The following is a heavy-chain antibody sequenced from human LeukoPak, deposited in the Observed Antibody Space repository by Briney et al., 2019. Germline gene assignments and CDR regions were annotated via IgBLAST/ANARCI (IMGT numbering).Heavy chain of an antibody. CDR1: GYSFTSYW. CDR2: IYPGDSDT. CDR3: ARHIYYGSGIPSPFFDY. Sequence: GESLKISCKGSGYSFTSYWIGWVRQMPGKGLEWMGIIYPGDSDTRYSPSFQGQVTISAAKSISTAYLQWSSLKASDTAMYYCARHIYYGSGIPSPFFDYWGQGTLVTVSS. V-gene: IGHV5-51*01. D-gene: IGHD3-10*01. J-gene: IGHJ4*02.